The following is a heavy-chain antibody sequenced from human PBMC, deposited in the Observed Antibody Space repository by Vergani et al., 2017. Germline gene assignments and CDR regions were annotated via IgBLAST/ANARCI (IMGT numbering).Heavy chain of an antibody. D-gene: IGHD3-22*01. Sequence: QITLKESGPTLVKPTQTLTLTCTFSGFSLSTSGVGVGWIRQPPGKALEWLALIYWDDDKRYSPSRKSRLTITKDTSKNQVVLTMTNMDPVDTATYYCAHRRVNYYDSSGYMYYFDYWGQGTLVTVSS. CDR1: GFSLSTSGVG. CDR3: AHRRVNYYDSSGYMYYFDY. V-gene: IGHV2-5*02. J-gene: IGHJ4*02. CDR2: IYWDDDK.